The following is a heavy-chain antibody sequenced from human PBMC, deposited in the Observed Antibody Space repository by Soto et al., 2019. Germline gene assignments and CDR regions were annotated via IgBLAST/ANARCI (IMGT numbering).Heavy chain of an antibody. CDR3: AMVDVYVTPNPQHV. D-gene: IGHD3-16*01. J-gene: IGHJ6*02. Sequence: ASVKVSCKASGYGFTRYGIGWARQGPGQGLEWMGWINAYNGNTNYAQNLQGRLTLTTDTSTTTAYMELRSLRSNDTAIYYCAMVDVYVTPNPQHVWGQGTTVTVS. CDR1: GYGFTRYG. V-gene: IGHV1-18*01. CDR2: INAYNGNT.